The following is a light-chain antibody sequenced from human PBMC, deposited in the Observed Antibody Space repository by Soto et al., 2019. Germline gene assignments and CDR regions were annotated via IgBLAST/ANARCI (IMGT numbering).Light chain of an antibody. CDR1: QSVSSN. V-gene: IGKV3-15*01. CDR2: GAS. CDR3: QQYNNWPPVYT. J-gene: IGKJ2*01. Sequence: EIVMTQSPATLSVSPGERATLSCRASQSVSSNLAWYQQKPGQAPRLLIYGASTRATGIPARFSGSGSGTELTIIISSLQSEDFAVYYCQQYNNWPPVYTFGQGTKLEIK.